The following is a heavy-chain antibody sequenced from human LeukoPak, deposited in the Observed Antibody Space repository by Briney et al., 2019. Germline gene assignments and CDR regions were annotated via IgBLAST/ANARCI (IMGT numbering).Heavy chain of an antibody. V-gene: IGHV1-2*06. Sequence: ASVKVSCKSSGYTFTGYYIHWVRQAPGQGLEWMGRINPNSGGTNYAQKFQGRVTMTRDTSISTAYMELSRLRSDDTAVYYCARIGRNGSGSYYNYWGQGTLVTVSS. CDR1: GYTFTGYY. CDR2: INPNSGGT. CDR3: ARIGRNGSGSYYNY. J-gene: IGHJ4*02. D-gene: IGHD3-10*01.